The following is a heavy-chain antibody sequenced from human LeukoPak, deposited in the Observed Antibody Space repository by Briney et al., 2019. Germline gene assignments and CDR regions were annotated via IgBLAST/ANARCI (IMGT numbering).Heavy chain of an antibody. CDR3: ARDYRIAVAGYYFDY. CDR2: IIPILGIA. J-gene: IGHJ4*02. Sequence: ASVKVSCKASGGTFSSYAISWVRQAPGQGLEWMGRIIPILGIANYAQKFQGRVTITADKSTSTAYMELSSLRSEDTAVYYCARDYRIAVAGYYFDYWGQGTLVTVSS. D-gene: IGHD6-19*01. CDR1: GGTFSSYA. V-gene: IGHV1-69*04.